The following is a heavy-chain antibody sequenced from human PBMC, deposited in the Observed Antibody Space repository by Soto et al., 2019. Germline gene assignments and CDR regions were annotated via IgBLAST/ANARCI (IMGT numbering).Heavy chain of an antibody. CDR1: GGSFSGYY. CDR2: INHSGST. CDR3: ARAAPTNSVVVVAAINWFDP. Sequence: QVQLQQWGAGLLKPSETLSLTCAVYGGSFSGYYWSWIRQPPGKGLEWIGEINHSGSTNYNPSLKSRVTISVDTSKNQFSQKLSSVTAADTAVYYCARAAPTNSVVVVAAINWFDPWGQGTLVTVSS. V-gene: IGHV4-34*01. J-gene: IGHJ5*02. D-gene: IGHD2-15*01.